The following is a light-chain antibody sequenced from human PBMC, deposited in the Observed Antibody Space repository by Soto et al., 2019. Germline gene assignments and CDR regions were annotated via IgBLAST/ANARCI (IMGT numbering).Light chain of an antibody. Sequence: EIVLTQSPATLSLSPGERAILSCGASQSVRSSLAWYQQKPGLTPRLLIYDASSRATGIPDRFSGSWSGTDFTLSISRVEPEDFAVYYCQHYGSSPFTFGQGTKLEIK. CDR3: QHYGSSPFT. J-gene: IGKJ2*01. V-gene: IGKV3D-20*01. CDR2: DAS. CDR1: QSVRSS.